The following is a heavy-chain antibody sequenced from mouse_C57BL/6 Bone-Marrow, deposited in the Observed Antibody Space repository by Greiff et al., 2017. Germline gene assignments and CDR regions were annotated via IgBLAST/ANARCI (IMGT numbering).Heavy chain of an antibody. J-gene: IGHJ4*01. V-gene: IGHV1-69*01. CDR3: AIDYSNYFYAMDY. CDR2: LDPSDSYT. Sequence: VKLQESGAELVMPGASVKLSCKASGYTFTSYWMHWVKQRPGQGLEWIGELDPSDSYTNYNQKFKGKSTLTVAKSSSTAYMQLSSLTSYDSAVYYCAIDYSNYFYAMDYWGQGTSVTVSS. CDR1: GYTFTSYW. D-gene: IGHD2-5*01.